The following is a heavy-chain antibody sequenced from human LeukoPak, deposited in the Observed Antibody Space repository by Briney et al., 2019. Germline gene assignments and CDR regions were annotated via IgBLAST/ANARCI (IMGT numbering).Heavy chain of an antibody. CDR3: ARAYCSGGSCHFDY. J-gene: IGHJ4*02. D-gene: IGHD2-15*01. V-gene: IGHV1-69*10. Sequence: SVKVSCKASGYTFTSYAMNWVRQAPGQGLEWMGWIIPILGIANYAQKFQGRVTITADKSTSTAYMELSSLRSEDTAVYYCARAYCSGGSCHFDYWGQGTLVTVSS. CDR1: GYTFTSYA. CDR2: IIPILGIA.